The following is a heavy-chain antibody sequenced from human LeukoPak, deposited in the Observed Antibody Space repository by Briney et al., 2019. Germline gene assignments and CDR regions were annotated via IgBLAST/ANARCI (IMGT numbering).Heavy chain of an antibody. CDR1: GGSISSYY. CDR3: AREVLGYSYGYWFDP. Sequence: SETLSLTCTVSGGSISSYYWSWIRQPPGKGLEWIGYIYYSGSTNYNPSLKSRVTISVDTSKNQFSLKLSSVTAADTAVYYCAREVLGYSYGYWFDPWGQGTLVTVSS. V-gene: IGHV4-59*01. J-gene: IGHJ5*02. CDR2: IYYSGST. D-gene: IGHD5-18*01.